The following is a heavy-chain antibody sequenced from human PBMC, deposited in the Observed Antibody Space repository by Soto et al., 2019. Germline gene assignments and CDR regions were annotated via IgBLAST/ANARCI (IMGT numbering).Heavy chain of an antibody. CDR3: ARIPVGSTSWSISYYFDY. J-gene: IGHJ4*02. Sequence: QVTLKESGPVLVKPTETLTLTCTVSGFSLNNARMGVSWIRQPPGKALEWLAHIFSNDEKSYSTSLRSRLTISKDTSKSQVVLTMTNRGPVDSATDFCARIPVGSTSWSISYYFDYWGPGTQVTVSS. D-gene: IGHD6-13*01. CDR1: GFSLNNARMG. CDR2: IFSNDEK. V-gene: IGHV2-26*01.